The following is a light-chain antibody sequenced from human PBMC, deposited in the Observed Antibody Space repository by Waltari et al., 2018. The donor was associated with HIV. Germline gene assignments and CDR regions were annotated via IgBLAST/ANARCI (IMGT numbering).Light chain of an antibody. CDR3: QVWDSSSVHWV. V-gene: IGLV3-21*02. J-gene: IGLJ3*02. CDR1: HIRRKS. Sequence: SYVITQPPSVSVAPGQTARITCGGDHIRRKSVHWYQQKSGQAPVVVVYDDRDRPSGIPERFSGSNSGNTATLTISGVEVGDEADYYCQVWDSSSVHWVFGGGTKLTV. CDR2: DDR.